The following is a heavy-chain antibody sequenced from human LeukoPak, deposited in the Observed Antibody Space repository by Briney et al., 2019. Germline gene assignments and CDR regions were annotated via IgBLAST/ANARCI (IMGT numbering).Heavy chain of an antibody. V-gene: IGHV3-7*01. CDR2: INQGGSDV. D-gene: IGHD1-1*01. CDR3: VRDINFFALDY. CDR1: GFTFSTYW. J-gene: IGHJ4*02. Sequence: GGSLRLSCAASGFTFSTYWMNWVRQAPGKGLEWVAIINQGGSDVNYVDSVKGRFTISRDNAKNSLYLQMNSLRAEDSAVYYCVRDINFFALDYWGLGVLVTVYS.